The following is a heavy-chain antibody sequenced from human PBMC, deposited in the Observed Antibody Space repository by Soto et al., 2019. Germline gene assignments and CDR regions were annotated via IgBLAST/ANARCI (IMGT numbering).Heavy chain of an antibody. CDR1: GFTLTNYA. V-gene: IGHV3-30-3*01. J-gene: IGHJ4*02. CDR2: ISDDGDNK. D-gene: IGHD6-6*01. Sequence: QVQLVESGGGVVQPGRSLRLSCAASGFTLTNYAMHWVRQAPGKGLEWLAVISDDGDNKYYADSVKGRFTISRDNSNKTLYRQMNSLRPEDTAVYYCARDRYSSSTLFDYWGQGTLVTVSS. CDR3: ARDRYSSSTLFDY.